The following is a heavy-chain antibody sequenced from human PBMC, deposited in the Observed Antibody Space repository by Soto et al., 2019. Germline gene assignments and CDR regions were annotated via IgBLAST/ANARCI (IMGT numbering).Heavy chain of an antibody. CDR3: ARDPGIAAAGIFDY. Sequence: DSLQVSCKASGYTLTSYAMHWVRQAPGQRLEWMGWINAGNGNTKYSQKFQGRVTITRDTSASTAYMELSSLRSEDTAVYYCARDPGIAAAGIFDYWGQGTLVTVYS. D-gene: IGHD6-13*01. V-gene: IGHV1-3*01. CDR2: INAGNGNT. CDR1: GYTLTSYA. J-gene: IGHJ4*02.